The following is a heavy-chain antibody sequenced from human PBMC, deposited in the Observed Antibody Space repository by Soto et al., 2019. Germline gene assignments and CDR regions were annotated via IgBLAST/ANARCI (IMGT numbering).Heavy chain of an antibody. J-gene: IGHJ4*02. CDR1: GVTFSSYA. V-gene: IGHV3-23*01. D-gene: IGHD3-10*01. CDR3: VLWPPYYFDY. CDR2: ISGSGGST. Sequence: EVQLLESGGGLVQPGGSLRLSCAASGVTFSSYAVSWVRQAPGKGLEWVSAISGSGGSTYYADSVKGRFTISRDNSKNTLYLQMNSLRAEDTAVYYCVLWPPYYFDYWGQGTLVTVSS.